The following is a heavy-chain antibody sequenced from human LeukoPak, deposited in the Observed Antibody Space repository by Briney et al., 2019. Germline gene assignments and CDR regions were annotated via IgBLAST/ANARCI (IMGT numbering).Heavy chain of an antibody. D-gene: IGHD6-19*01. CDR1: GFTFSSYW. J-gene: IGHJ4*02. V-gene: IGHV3-7*04. CDR3: ARGGRRYSSGWYGGRFDY. Sequence: PGESLRLSCAASGFTFSSYWMNWVRQAPGKGLEWVANIKQDGSEKYYVDSVKGRFTISRDNAKNSLYLQMNSLRAEDTAVYYCARGGRRYSSGWYGGRFDYWGQGTLVTVSS. CDR2: IKQDGSEK.